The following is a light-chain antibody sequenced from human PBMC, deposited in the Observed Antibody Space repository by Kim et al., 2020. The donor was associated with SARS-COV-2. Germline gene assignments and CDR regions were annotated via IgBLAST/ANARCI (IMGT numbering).Light chain of an antibody. CDR2: DVS. CDR3: SSYTSSTWV. V-gene: IGLV2-14*04. Sequence: PGQSITFSCSGTSSVAGVYDYVSWYQQHPGEAPKLMIYDVSKRPSGVPDRFSGSKSGDTASLTISGLQAEDGADYYCSSYTSSTWVFGGGTKLTVL. CDR1: SSVAGVYDY. J-gene: IGLJ3*02.